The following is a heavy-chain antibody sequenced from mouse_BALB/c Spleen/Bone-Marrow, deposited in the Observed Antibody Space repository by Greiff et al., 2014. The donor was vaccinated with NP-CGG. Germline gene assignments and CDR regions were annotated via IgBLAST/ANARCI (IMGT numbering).Heavy chain of an antibody. Sequence: VQLQQSGPGLVAPSQSLSITCTVSGFSLTSYCVHWVRQPPGRGLEWLGVIWAGGGTNYYSALVSRLSISKDNSKSQVFLKMTSLQTDNTAMYYCGTSYYCTYLYYFDYWGQGTTLTVSS. D-gene: IGHD2-10*01. CDR3: GTSYYCTYLYYFDY. J-gene: IGHJ2*01. CDR2: IWAGGGT. CDR1: GFSLTSYC. V-gene: IGHV2-9*02.